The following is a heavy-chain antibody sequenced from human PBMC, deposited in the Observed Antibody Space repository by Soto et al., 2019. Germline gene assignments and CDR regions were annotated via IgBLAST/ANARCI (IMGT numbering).Heavy chain of an antibody. CDR1: GFTVSSNY. D-gene: IGHD3-10*01. CDR2: IYSGGST. J-gene: IGHJ3*02. Sequence: EVQLVESGGGLIQPGGSLRLSCAPSGFTVSSNYMSWVRQAPGKGLEWVSVIYSGGSTYYADSVKGRFTISRDNSKNTLYLQMNSLRAEDTAVYYCASELFRNAFDIWGQGTMVTVSS. V-gene: IGHV3-66*01. CDR3: ASELFRNAFDI.